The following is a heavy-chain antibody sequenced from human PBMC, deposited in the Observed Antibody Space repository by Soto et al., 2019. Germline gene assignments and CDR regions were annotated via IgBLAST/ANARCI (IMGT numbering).Heavy chain of an antibody. CDR2: IYHSGNT. V-gene: IGHV4-4*02. Sequence: PSETLSLTCAVSGGSISSSNWWSWVRQSPGKGLEWIGEIYHSGNTNYNPSLESRVTISVDKSKNQFSLKLTSVTAADTAVYYCPRGVTTIREVIVIVYYFDYWGPGTLVTVSS. CDR1: GGSISSSNW. J-gene: IGHJ4*02. D-gene: IGHD3-10*01. CDR3: PRGVTTIREVIVIVYYFDY.